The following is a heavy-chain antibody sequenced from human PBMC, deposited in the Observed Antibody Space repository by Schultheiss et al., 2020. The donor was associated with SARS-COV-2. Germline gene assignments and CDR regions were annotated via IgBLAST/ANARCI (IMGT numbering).Heavy chain of an antibody. CDR1: GFTFSNVW. V-gene: IGHV3-33*08. J-gene: IGHJ4*02. Sequence: GGSLRLSCAASGFTFSNVWMSWVRQAPGKGLEWVALIWYDGRNKYYGDSVKGRFTISRDNSKNTLYLQMNSLRAEDTAVYYCARGRLRVFDYWGQGTLVTVSS. D-gene: IGHD5-12*01. CDR2: IWYDGRNK. CDR3: ARGRLRVFDY.